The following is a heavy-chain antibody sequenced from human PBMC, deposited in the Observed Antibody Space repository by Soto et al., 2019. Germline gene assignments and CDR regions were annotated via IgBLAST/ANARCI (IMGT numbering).Heavy chain of an antibody. Sequence: PGGSLRLSCAASGFTFSDYYMSWIRQAPGKGLEWVSYISSSGSTIYYADSVQGRFTISRDNAKNSLYLQMNSLRAEDTAVYYCARVPWFGGGYYLDVGGKGTTVTVSS. CDR3: ARVPWFGGGYYLDV. CDR1: GFTFSDYY. D-gene: IGHD3-10*01. J-gene: IGHJ6*03. V-gene: IGHV3-11*01. CDR2: ISSSGSTI.